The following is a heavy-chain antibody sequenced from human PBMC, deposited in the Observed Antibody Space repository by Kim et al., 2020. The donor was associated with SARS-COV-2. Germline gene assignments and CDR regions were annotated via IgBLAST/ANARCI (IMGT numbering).Heavy chain of an antibody. CDR2: IYYTGST. CDR3: AREHEGWFDP. Sequence: RQHPGKGLEWIGYIYYTGSTYYNPSLKSRVTIAVDTSKNQFSLKLSSVTAADTAVYYCAREHEGWFDPWGQGTLVTVSS. V-gene: IGHV4-31*02. J-gene: IGHJ5*02.